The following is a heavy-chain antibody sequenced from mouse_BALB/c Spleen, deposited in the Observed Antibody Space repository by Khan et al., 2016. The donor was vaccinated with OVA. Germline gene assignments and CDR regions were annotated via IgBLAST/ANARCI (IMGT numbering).Heavy chain of an antibody. V-gene: IGHV3-2*02. J-gene: IGHJ2*01. CDR3: ARVYGRGFDY. D-gene: IGHD1-1*01. Sequence: EVQLQESGPGLVKPSQSLSLTCTVTGYSITTDYAWNWIRQFPGNQLEWMGFISYSGNTKYNPSLKSRISITRDTSKNQFFLQLKSVTTEDTASYYCARVYGRGFDYWGQGTTLTVSS. CDR1: GYSITTDYA. CDR2: ISYSGNT.